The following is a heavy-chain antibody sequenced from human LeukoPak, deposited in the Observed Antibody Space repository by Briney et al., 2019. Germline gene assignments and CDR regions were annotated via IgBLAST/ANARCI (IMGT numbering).Heavy chain of an antibody. J-gene: IGHJ4*02. Sequence: GGSLRLSCAASGFTFSSYWMSWVRQAPGKGLEWVANIKQDGSEKQYVDSLKGRVTISRDNAKNSLYLEMNSLRAEDTAVYYCARGRPHGSDYWGQGTLVTVSS. V-gene: IGHV3-7*01. CDR2: IKQDGSEK. CDR3: ARGRPHGSDY. D-gene: IGHD2-15*01. CDR1: GFTFSSYW.